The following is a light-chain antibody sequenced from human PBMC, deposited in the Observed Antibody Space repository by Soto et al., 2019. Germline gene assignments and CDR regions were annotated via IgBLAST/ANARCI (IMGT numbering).Light chain of an antibody. CDR1: NIGNIN. J-gene: IGLJ1*01. CDR2: NDD. CDR3: QVWHRRSDHYV. Sequence: SYELTQPPSVSVALGQTATITCGGDNIGNINVHWYQQRPGQAPILVVYNDDDRPSGIPARFSGSNSGNTATLTISRVEAGDEADHYCQVWHRRSDHYVFGTGTKVTVL. V-gene: IGLV3-21*02.